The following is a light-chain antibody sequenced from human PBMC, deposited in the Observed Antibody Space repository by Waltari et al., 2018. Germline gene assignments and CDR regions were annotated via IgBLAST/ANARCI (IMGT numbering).Light chain of an antibody. CDR1: SGSIASNY. CDR3: QSYDSSNPWV. Sequence: NFMLTQPHSVSESPGKTVTISCTRSSGSIASNYVQRYQQRPGSSPPTVIYEDNQRPSGVPDRFSGSIDSSSNSASLTISGLKTEDEADYYCQSYDSSNPWVFGGGTKLTVL. J-gene: IGLJ3*02. CDR2: EDN. V-gene: IGLV6-57*01.